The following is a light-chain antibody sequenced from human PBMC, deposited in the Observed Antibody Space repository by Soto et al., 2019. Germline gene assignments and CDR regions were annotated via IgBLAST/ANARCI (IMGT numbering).Light chain of an antibody. CDR1: ETIYRY. CDR3: QQRQYWPPIT. Sequence: PGESATLSCRASETIYRYLGWYQQKPSQAPRLLISDASFRATGVPDRFNGSGSGTDFTLTISSLEPEDFAIYYCQQRQYWPPITCGQGTRREIK. CDR2: DAS. J-gene: IGKJ5*01. V-gene: IGKV3-11*01.